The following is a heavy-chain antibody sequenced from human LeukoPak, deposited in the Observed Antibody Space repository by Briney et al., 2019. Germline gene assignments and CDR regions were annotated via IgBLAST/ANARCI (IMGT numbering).Heavy chain of an antibody. CDR1: GYTFSTYF. J-gene: IGHJ6*02. D-gene: IGHD2-21*02. Sequence: GASVKVSCKASGYTFSTYFIHWVRQAPGQGLEWMGWIDTNTGNPTYAQGFTGRFVFSLDTSVSTAYLQISSLKAEDTAVYYCARVDCGGDCSVYYYYSGMDVWGQGTTVTVSS. CDR2: IDTNTGNP. CDR3: ARVDCGGDCSVYYYYSGMDV. V-gene: IGHV7-4-1*02.